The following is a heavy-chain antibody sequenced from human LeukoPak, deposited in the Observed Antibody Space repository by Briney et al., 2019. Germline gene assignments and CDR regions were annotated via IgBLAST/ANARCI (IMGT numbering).Heavy chain of an antibody. CDR2: ISYDGSNK. V-gene: IGHV3-30-3*01. D-gene: IGHD2-15*01. CDR1: GFTFSSYA. J-gene: IGHJ4*02. Sequence: GGSLRLSCAASGFTFSSYAMHWVRQAPGKGLEWVAVISYDGSNKYYADSVKGRFTISRDNSKNTLYLQMNSLRAEDTAVYYCAKVLTPHCSGGSCYDPDFDYWGQGTLVTVSS. CDR3: AKVLTPHCSGGSCYDPDFDY.